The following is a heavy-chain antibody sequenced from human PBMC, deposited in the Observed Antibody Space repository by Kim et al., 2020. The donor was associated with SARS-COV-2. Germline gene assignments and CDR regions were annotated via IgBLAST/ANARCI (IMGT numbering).Heavy chain of an antibody. J-gene: IGHJ3*02. CDR3: ARDRTRISDAFDI. V-gene: IGHV4-39*07. Sequence: SETLSLTCTVSGGSISSSSYYWGWIRQPPGKGLEWIGSIYYSGSTYYNPSLKSRVTISVDTSKNQFSLKLSSVTAADTAVYYCARDRTRISDAFDIWGQGTMVTVSS. CDR2: IYYSGST. D-gene: IGHD3-10*01. CDR1: GGSISSSSYY.